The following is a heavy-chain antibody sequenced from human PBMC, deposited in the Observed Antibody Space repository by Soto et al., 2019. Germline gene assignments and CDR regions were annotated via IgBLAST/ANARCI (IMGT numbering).Heavy chain of an antibody. CDR3: ARHRYYGSGSFDI. D-gene: IGHD3-10*01. V-gene: IGHV4-39*01. CDR2: IYYSGST. Sequence: PSETLSLTCTVSGGSISSSSYYWGWIRQPPGKGLEWIGSIYYSGSTYYNPSLKSRVTISVDTSKNQFPLKLSSVTAADTAVYYCARHRYYGSGSFDIWGQGTMVTVSS. CDR1: GGSISSSSYY. J-gene: IGHJ3*02.